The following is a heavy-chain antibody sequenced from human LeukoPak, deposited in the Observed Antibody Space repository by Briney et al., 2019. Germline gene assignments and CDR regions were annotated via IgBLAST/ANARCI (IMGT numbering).Heavy chain of an antibody. Sequence: ASVKVSCKASGYTFTSHAMNWVRQAPGQGLEWMGWINTNTGNPTYAQGFTGRFVFSLDTSVSTAYLQISSLKAEDTAVYYCARESEYYYDSSTYSGDDYWGQGTLVTVSS. V-gene: IGHV7-4-1*02. CDR3: ARESEYYYDSSTYSGDDY. D-gene: IGHD3-22*01. J-gene: IGHJ4*02. CDR1: GYTFTSHA. CDR2: INTNTGNP.